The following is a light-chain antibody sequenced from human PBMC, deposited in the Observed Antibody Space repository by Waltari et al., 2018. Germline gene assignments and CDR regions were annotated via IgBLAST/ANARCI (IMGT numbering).Light chain of an antibody. J-gene: IGLJ2*01. V-gene: IGLV1-40*01. CDR1: SSNIGAGHD. CDR3: QSYDSSLSGVV. CDR2: GNT. Sequence: QSVLTQPPSVSGAPGQRVTISCTGSSSNIGAGHDVNWYQQLPGTAPKLLIYGNTNRPSGVPDRFSGSKSGTSASLAITGLQAEEEADYYCQSYDSSLSGVVFGGGTKLTVL.